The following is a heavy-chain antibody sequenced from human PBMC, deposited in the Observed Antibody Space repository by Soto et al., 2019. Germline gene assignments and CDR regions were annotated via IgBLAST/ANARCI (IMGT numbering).Heavy chain of an antibody. J-gene: IGHJ3*02. V-gene: IGHV1-69*02. CDR2: IIPILGIA. D-gene: IGHD3-10*01. CDR1: GGTFSSYT. Sequence: GASVKVSCKASGGTFSSYTISWVRQAPGQGLEWMGRIIPILGIANYAQKFQGRVTITADKSMSTAYMELSSLRSEDTAVYYCARLLWFGELLGADAFDIWGQGTMVTVSS. CDR3: ARLLWFGELLGADAFDI.